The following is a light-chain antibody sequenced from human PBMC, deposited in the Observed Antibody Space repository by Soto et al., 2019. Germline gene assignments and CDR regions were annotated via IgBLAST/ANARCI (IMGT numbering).Light chain of an antibody. CDR1: QSVGSSH. J-gene: IGKJ4*01. CDR3: QQYNKWPLT. Sequence: IVLTQSPGTLSLSPGERATLSCRASQSVGSSHLAWYQQNPGQAPRLLIYGATSRATGIPDRFSGSGSGTDFTLTISRLEPEDFAVYYCQQYNKWPLTFGGGTKVDIK. V-gene: IGKV3-20*01. CDR2: GAT.